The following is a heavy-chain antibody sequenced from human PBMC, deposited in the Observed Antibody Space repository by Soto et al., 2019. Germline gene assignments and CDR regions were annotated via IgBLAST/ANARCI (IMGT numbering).Heavy chain of an antibody. V-gene: IGHV4-30-4*01. CDR2: IYYSGTT. J-gene: IGHJ6*02. CDR3: ARALIQLWPHYYYGMDV. Sequence: SETLSLTCTVSGGSISSGDHYWSWIRQPPWKGLEWIGYIYYSGTTYYNPSLKSRVTISVDTSENQFSLKVNSVTAADTAVYYCARALIQLWPHYYYGMDVWGQGXTVTVYS. CDR1: GGSISSGDHY. D-gene: IGHD5-18*01.